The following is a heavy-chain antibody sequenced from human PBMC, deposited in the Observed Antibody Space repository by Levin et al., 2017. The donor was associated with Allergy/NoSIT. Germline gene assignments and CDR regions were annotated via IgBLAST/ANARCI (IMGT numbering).Heavy chain of an antibody. CDR3: ARDLSYYDILTGYYSYYYYYGMDV. CDR1: GFTFSSYS. D-gene: IGHD3-9*01. Sequence: GGSLRLSCAASGFTFSSYSMNWVRQAPGKGLEWVSSISSSSSYIYYADSVKGRFTISRDNAKNSLYLQMNSLRAEDTAVYYCARDLSYYDILTGYYSYYYYYGMDVWGQGTTVTVSS. J-gene: IGHJ6*02. CDR2: ISSSSSYI. V-gene: IGHV3-21*01.